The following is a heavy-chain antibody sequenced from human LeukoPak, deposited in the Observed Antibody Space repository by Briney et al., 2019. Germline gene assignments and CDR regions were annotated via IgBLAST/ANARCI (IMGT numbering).Heavy chain of an antibody. J-gene: IGHJ6*03. V-gene: IGHV1-8*01. CDR1: GYTFTSYD. CDR2: MNPNSGNT. Sequence: GASVKVSCEASGYTFTSYDINWVRQATGQGLEWMGWMNPNSGNTGYAQKFQGRVTMTRNTSISTAYMELSSLRSEDTAVYYCARGRVDILTGYSFYYYYMDVWGKGTTVTVSS. CDR3: ARGRVDILTGYSFYYYYMDV. D-gene: IGHD3-9*01.